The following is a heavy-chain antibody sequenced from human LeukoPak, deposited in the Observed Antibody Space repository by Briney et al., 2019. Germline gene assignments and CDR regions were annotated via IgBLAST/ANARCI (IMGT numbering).Heavy chain of an antibody. V-gene: IGHV4-4*02. J-gene: IGHJ4*02. CDR2: IYHSGTT. Sequence: SGTLSLTCTVSGESIRSSNWWSWVRQPPGKGLEWIGEIYHSGTTNYNPSLKSRVTISVDTSKNQFSLKLSSVTAADTAVYYCARDPADGGNSGGFDYWGQGTLVTVSS. CDR1: GESIRSSNW. D-gene: IGHD4-23*01. CDR3: ARDPADGGNSGGFDY.